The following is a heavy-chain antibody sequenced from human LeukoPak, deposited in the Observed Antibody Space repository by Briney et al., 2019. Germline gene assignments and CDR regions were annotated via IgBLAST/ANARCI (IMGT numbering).Heavy chain of an antibody. D-gene: IGHD3-3*01. Sequence: PGGSLRLSWAASGFTFSSYAMSWVRQAPGKGLEWVANIKQDGSEKYYVDSVKGRFTISRDNAKNSLYLQMNSLRAEDTAVYFCAGGFGFLIESWGQGTLVTVSS. CDR2: IKQDGSEK. CDR1: GFTFSSYA. CDR3: AGGFGFLIES. V-gene: IGHV3-7*04. J-gene: IGHJ4*02.